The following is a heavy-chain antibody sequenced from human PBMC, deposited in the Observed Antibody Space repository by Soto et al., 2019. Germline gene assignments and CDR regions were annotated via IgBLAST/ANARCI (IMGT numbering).Heavy chain of an antibody. CDR2: INAGNGHT. Sequence: QVQLVQSGAELKKPGASVKVSCKASGYTFTSYALHWVRQAPGQRLEWMGWINAGNGHTKYSREYRDRPNITMDTSASTAYMELRSLKSADTAVFYCARDFAGGLNDAVDLWGQGTMVTVSS. J-gene: IGHJ3*01. CDR3: ARDFAGGLNDAVDL. V-gene: IGHV1-3*01. D-gene: IGHD5-12*01. CDR1: GYTFTSYA.